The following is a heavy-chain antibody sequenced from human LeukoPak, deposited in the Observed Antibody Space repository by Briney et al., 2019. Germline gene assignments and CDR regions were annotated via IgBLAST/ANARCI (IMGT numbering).Heavy chain of an antibody. V-gene: IGHV1-2*02. D-gene: IGHD3-10*01. Sequence: ASVKVSCKASGYTFTCYYMHWVRQAPGQGLEWMGWINPNSGGTNYAQKFQGRVTMTRDTSISTAYMELSRLRSDDTAVYYCARDLLGSGSYYYYYYGMDVWGQGTTVTVSS. CDR2: INPNSGGT. J-gene: IGHJ6*02. CDR1: GYTFTCYY. CDR3: ARDLLGSGSYYYYYYGMDV.